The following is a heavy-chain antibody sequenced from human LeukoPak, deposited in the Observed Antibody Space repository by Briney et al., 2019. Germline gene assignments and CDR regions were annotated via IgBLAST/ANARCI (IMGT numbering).Heavy chain of an antibody. V-gene: IGHV3-23*01. CDR1: GFTFSTYA. CDR3: AKDGDSSGYYWDS. CDR2: ITSSGSNT. J-gene: IGHJ4*02. Sequence: GGSLRLSCAGSGFTFSTYAMSWVRQAPGKGLEWVSLITSSGSNTHYADSVKGRFTISRDNSKSTLYLQMNSLRAEDTAVYFCAKDGDSSGYYWDSWGQGTLVTVSS. D-gene: IGHD3-22*01.